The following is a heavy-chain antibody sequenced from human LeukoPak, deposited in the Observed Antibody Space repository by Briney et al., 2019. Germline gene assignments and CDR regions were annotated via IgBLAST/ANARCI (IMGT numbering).Heavy chain of an antibody. CDR1: GGPISSYY. CDR3: ASSGFIYYYGMDV. D-gene: IGHD6-19*01. V-gene: IGHV4-59*01. Sequence: SETLSLTCTVSGGPISSYYWSWIRQPPVKRLEWIGYIYYSGSTNYNPSLKSRVTISVDTSKNQFSLKLSSVTAADTAVYYCASSGFIYYYGMDVWGKGTTVTVSS. CDR2: IYYSGST. J-gene: IGHJ6*04.